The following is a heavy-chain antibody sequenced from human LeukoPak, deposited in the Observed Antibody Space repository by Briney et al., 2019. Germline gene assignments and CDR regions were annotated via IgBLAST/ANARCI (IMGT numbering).Heavy chain of an antibody. Sequence: ASVKVSCKASGYTFNIYGITWVRQAPGQGLEWMGWISALIGQTYFPQRFQDRVSMTIDTSTTTAYMELRSLRYDDTAFYYCARLDHYYYYMDVWGKGTTVTVSS. CDR3: ARLDHYYYYMDV. V-gene: IGHV1-18*01. CDR2: ISALIGQT. CDR1: GYTFNIYG. J-gene: IGHJ6*03.